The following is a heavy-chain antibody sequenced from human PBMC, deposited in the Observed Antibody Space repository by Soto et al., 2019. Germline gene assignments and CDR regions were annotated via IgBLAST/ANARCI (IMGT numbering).Heavy chain of an antibody. J-gene: IGHJ4*02. CDR3: ATMGTPATGLYFFDY. D-gene: IGHD2-15*01. Sequence: PSETLSLTCTVSGGSISSYYWSWIRQPPGKGQEWIGFIYYSGSIYYNPSLKSRVTISVDTSKNQFSLNLSFVTAADTAVYYCATMGTPATGLYFFDYWGQGSLVTVSS. CDR2: IYYSGSI. V-gene: IGHV4-59*08. CDR1: GGSISSYY.